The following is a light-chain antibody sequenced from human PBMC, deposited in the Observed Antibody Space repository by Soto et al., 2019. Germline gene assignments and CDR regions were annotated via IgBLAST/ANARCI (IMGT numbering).Light chain of an antibody. V-gene: IGKV3-20*01. CDR2: GAS. CDR1: QSVSSSSY. J-gene: IGKJ2*01. Sequence: EIVLTQSPGTLSLSPGERATLSCRASQSVSSSSYLAWYQQKPGQAPRLLIYGASSRATGIPDRFSGSGSATDFTLTISRLEPEDVAVYYCRQYGSSPSYTFVQGTKLEIK. CDR3: RQYGSSPSYT.